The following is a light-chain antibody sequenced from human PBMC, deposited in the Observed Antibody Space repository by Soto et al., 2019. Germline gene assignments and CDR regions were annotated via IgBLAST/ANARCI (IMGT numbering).Light chain of an antibody. Sequence: DIQMTQSPSSLSASVGDRVTVTCRASQSITSYLNWYQQKPGKAPKLLIAAASSLQSGVSSRFSGTASGTDYTLIISNLQPEDVATYYCQQTYSTPQTFGQGTKVEIK. CDR3: QQTYSTPQT. CDR1: QSITSY. CDR2: AAS. J-gene: IGKJ1*01. V-gene: IGKV1-39*01.